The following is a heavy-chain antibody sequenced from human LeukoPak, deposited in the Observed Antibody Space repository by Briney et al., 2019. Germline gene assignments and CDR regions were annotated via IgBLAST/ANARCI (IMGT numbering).Heavy chain of an antibody. CDR2: INWNGGST. D-gene: IGHD3-22*01. V-gene: IGHV3-20*01. Sequence: PGGSLRLSCAASGITFDKYGMSGVRQVPGKGLEWVAGINWNGGSTDYAASMKGRFTISRDNAKNSLYLQMNSLRVEDTALYHCARDYYSDTTGPHGRFDPWGQGTQVIVSS. CDR1: GITFDKYG. J-gene: IGHJ5*02. CDR3: ARDYYSDTTGPHGRFDP.